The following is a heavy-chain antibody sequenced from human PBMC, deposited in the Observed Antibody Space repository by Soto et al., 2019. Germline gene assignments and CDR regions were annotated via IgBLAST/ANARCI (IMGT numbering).Heavy chain of an antibody. CDR3: AKDGGREGYFGNWFDP. D-gene: IGHD2-15*01. CDR2: MNPNSGTA. Sequence: SVKVSCKASGYTFTSYDINWVRQATGQGLEWMGWMNPNSGTANYAQKFQGRVTITADESTTTAYMELSSLRSDDTAVYYCAKDGGREGYFGNWFDPWGQGTLVTVSS. J-gene: IGHJ5*02. CDR1: GYTFTSYD. V-gene: IGHV1-69*13.